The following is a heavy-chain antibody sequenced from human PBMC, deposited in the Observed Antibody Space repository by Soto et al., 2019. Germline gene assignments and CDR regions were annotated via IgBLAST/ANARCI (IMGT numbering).Heavy chain of an antibody. CDR1: GFSVSSNY. Sequence: GGSLRLSCAISGFSVSSNYLSWVRQAPGKGLEWVSVHYSGGSTYYADSVQGRFTISRDKSNNTLYLQMRRVRAEDTAVYFCARHRHPRGTVGATSPLDPWGQGTLVTVSS. CDR3: ARHRHPRGTVGATSPLDP. D-gene: IGHD1-26*01. J-gene: IGHJ5*02. V-gene: IGHV3-53*01. CDR2: HYSGGST.